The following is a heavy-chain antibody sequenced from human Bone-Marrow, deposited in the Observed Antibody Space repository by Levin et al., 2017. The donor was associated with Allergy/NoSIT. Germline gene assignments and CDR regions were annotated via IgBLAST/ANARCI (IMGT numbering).Heavy chain of an antibody. Sequence: LSLTCAASGFTFNNYAMSWVRQAPGKGLEWVSVVSGGGGTIYYADSVKGRFTISRDNSKNTLYLEMNSLRAEDTAIYYCANSGGSDRELSDFWGPGTLVTVSS. J-gene: IGHJ4*02. D-gene: IGHD1-26*01. CDR3: ANSGGSDRELSDF. CDR2: VSGGGGTI. V-gene: IGHV3-23*01. CDR1: GFTFNNYA.